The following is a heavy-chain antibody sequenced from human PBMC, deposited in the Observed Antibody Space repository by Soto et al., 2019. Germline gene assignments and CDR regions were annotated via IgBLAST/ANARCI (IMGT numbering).Heavy chain of an antibody. CDR2: ISWNSGSI. J-gene: IGHJ4*02. CDR3: ARAYYYDSSGIDY. CDR1: GFTFDDYA. Sequence: EVQLVESGGGLVQPGRSLRLSCAASGFTFDDYAMHWVRQAPGKGLEWVSGISWNSGSIGYADSVKGRFTISRDNAKNSLYLQMNSLRAEDTAVYYCARAYYYDSSGIDYWGQGTLVTVSS. V-gene: IGHV3-9*01. D-gene: IGHD3-22*01.